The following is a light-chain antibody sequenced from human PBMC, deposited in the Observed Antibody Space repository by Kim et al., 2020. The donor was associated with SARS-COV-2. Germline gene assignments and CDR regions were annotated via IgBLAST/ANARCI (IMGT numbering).Light chain of an antibody. CDR3: NSRDSSGNHLVV. J-gene: IGLJ2*01. CDR1: SLRSYN. Sequence: LGQKARITCQGDSLRSYNASWYQQKPGQAPVLVIYGKNNRPSGIPDRFSGSSSGNTASLTITGAQAEDEADYYCNSRDSSGNHLVVFGGGTQLTVL. CDR2: GKN. V-gene: IGLV3-19*01.